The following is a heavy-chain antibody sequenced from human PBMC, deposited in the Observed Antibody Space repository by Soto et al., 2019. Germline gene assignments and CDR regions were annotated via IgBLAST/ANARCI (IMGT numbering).Heavy chain of an antibody. CDR1: GFDFNTYS. Sequence: GGSLRLSCSASGFDFNTYSMHWVRQAPGKGLEYVSAISADGASTFYIDSVKGRFTSSRDNFNNTVYLQMSSLRDEDTAVYYCLSYKFDFWGQGTLVTVSS. CDR2: ISADGAST. CDR3: LSYKFDF. D-gene: IGHD1-1*01. V-gene: IGHV3-64D*06. J-gene: IGHJ4*01.